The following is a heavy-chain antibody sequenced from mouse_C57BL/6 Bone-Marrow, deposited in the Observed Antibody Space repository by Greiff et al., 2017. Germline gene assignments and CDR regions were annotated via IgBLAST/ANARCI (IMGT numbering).Heavy chain of an antibody. D-gene: IGHD2-10*01. CDR2: ISDGGSYT. J-gene: IGHJ2*01. Sequence: EVQGVESGGGLVKPGGSLKLSCAASGFTFSSYAMSWVRQTPEKRLEWVATISDGGSYTYYPDNVKGRFTISRDNAKNNLYLQMSHLKSEDTAMYYCATYYGNHFDYWGQGTTLTVSS. CDR1: GFTFSSYA. V-gene: IGHV5-4*01. CDR3: ATYYGNHFDY.